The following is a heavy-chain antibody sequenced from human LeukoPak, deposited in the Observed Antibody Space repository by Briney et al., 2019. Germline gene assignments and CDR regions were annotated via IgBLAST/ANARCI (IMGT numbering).Heavy chain of an antibody. CDR2: IWFDGSNK. J-gene: IGHJ4*02. CDR3: ARDLHGSGSYGTFDY. CDR1: GFIFSRYG. D-gene: IGHD3-10*01. Sequence: GGSLRLSCAASGFIFSRYGMHWARQAPGKGLEWVALIWFDGSNKYYSDSVKGRFTISRDNSKNTVSLQMSSLRAEDTGVYFCARDLHGSGSYGTFDYWGQGTLVTVSS. V-gene: IGHV3-33*01.